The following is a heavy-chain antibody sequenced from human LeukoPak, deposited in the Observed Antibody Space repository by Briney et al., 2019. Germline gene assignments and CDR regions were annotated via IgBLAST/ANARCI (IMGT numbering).Heavy chain of an antibody. CDR2: IWYDGSNK. V-gene: IGHV3-33*06. CDR3: AKLGDDYSSWFDP. Sequence: GGSLRLSCAASGFTFSSYGMHWVRQAPGKGLEWVAVIWYDGSNKYYADSVKGRFAISRDNSKNTLYLQMNSLRAEDTVVYYCAKLGDDYSSWFDPWGQGTLVTVSS. CDR1: GFTFSSYG. J-gene: IGHJ5*02. D-gene: IGHD4-11*01.